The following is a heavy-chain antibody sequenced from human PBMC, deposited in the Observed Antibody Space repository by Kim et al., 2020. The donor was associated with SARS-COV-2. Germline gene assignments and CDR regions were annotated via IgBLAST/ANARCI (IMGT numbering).Heavy chain of an antibody. D-gene: IGHD5-18*01. Sequence: QRFQGRVTITADESTSTAYMELSSLRSEDTAVYYCARVGGYSSEHNWFDPWGQGTLVTVSS. J-gene: IGHJ5*02. CDR3: ARVGGYSSEHNWFDP. V-gene: IGHV1-69*01.